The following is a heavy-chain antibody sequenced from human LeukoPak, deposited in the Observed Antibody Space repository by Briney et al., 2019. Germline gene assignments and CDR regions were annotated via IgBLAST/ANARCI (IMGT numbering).Heavy chain of an antibody. CDR1: GYTFTSYY. CDR3: AREGLGYDSSGYKYGIDY. J-gene: IGHJ4*02. D-gene: IGHD3-22*01. Sequence: ASVKASCKASGYTFTSYYMHWVRQAPGQGLEWMGIINPSGGSTSYAQKFQGRVTMTRDTSTSTVYMELSSLRSEDTAVYYCAREGLGYDSSGYKYGIDYWGQGTLVTVSS. CDR2: INPSGGST. V-gene: IGHV1-46*01.